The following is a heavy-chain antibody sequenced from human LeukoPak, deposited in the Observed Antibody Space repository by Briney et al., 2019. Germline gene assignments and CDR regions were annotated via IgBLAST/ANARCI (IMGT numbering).Heavy chain of an antibody. V-gene: IGHV1-69*04. CDR2: IIPILGIA. D-gene: IGHD3-10*01. CDR1: GGTFSSYA. J-gene: IGHJ6*02. Sequence: GASVKVSCKASGGTFSSYAISWVRQAPGQGLEWMGRIIPILGIANYAQKFQGRVTITADKSTSTAYMELSSLRSEDTAVYYCAREKNSGSYPFGLDYHYGMDVWGQGTTVTVSS. CDR3: AREKNSGSYPFGLDYHYGMDV.